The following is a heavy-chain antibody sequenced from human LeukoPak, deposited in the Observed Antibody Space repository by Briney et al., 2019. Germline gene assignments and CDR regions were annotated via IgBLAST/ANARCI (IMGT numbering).Heavy chain of an antibody. CDR2: IYYRGST. CDR3: ARGRRPRETLRYFDCLH. CDR1: GGSIGSSSYY. V-gene: IGHV4-39*01. Sequence: SETLSLTCTVSGGSIGSSSYYWGWIRQPPAKGLEWIGIIYYRGSTYYNPSLKSRVTIYVDTSKNPFSLKLSSVTAADTAVYYCARGRRPRETLRYFDCLHWGQGTLVTVSS. D-gene: IGHD3-9*01. J-gene: IGHJ4*02.